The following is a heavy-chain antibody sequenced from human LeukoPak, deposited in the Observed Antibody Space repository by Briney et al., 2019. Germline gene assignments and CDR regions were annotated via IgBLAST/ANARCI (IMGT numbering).Heavy chain of an antibody. CDR3: AREYGSGSPRGDYYYYMDV. CDR2: ISAYNGKT. V-gene: IGHV1-18*01. Sequence: ASVKVSCKASGYTFTSYGITWVRQAPGQGLEWMGWISAYNGKTNYAQKLQGRVTMTTDTSTSTAYMDLRSLRSDDTAVYYCAREYGSGSPRGDYYYYMDVWGKGTTVTISS. J-gene: IGHJ6*03. D-gene: IGHD3-10*01. CDR1: GYTFTSYG.